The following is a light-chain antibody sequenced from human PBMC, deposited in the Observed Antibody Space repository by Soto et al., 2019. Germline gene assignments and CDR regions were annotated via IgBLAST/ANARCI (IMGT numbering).Light chain of an antibody. CDR2: SNN. Sequence: QSVLTQPPSASGTPGQRVPISCSGSSSNIGAGHAVHWYQQLPGTAPKLLIHSNNNRPSGVPDRFSGSKSGTSASLAIAGLQADDEADYYCQSYDPTLRTSLFGGGTQLTVL. V-gene: IGLV1-40*01. CDR3: QSYDPTLRTSL. J-gene: IGLJ7*01. CDR1: SSNIGAGHA.